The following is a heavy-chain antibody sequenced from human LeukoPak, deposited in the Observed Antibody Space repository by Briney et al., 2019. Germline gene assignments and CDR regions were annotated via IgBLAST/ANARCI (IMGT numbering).Heavy chain of an antibody. D-gene: IGHD3-16*01. V-gene: IGHV3-23*01. CDR2: ISGRDSST. Sequence: GGSLRLSCAASGFSFSDYALSWVRQAPGKGLEWVSAISGRDSSTNYADSVKGRFTISRDNSKNTLYLQMNSLRAEDTALYYCARGASYWGQGTLVTVSS. J-gene: IGHJ4*02. CDR1: GFSFSDYA. CDR3: ARGASY.